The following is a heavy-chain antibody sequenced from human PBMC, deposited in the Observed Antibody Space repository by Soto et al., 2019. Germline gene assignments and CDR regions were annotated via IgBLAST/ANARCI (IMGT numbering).Heavy chain of an antibody. D-gene: IGHD6-13*01. CDR3: ARDQLGAAAGPDAFDI. Sequence: SQTLSLPCAISGDSVSSNSAAWNWIRQSPSRGLEWLGRTYYRSKWYNDYAVSVKSRITINPDTSKNQFSLQLNSMTPEDTAVYYCARDQLGAAAGPDAFDIWGQGTMVTVS. CDR1: GDSVSSNSAA. V-gene: IGHV6-1*01. CDR2: TYYRSKWYN. J-gene: IGHJ3*02.